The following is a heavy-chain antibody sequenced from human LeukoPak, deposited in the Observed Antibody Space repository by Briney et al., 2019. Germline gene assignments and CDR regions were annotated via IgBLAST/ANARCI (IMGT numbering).Heavy chain of an antibody. J-gene: IGHJ4*02. CDR2: VYNSGST. CDR1: GGSISNCY. CDR3: AGVANYRSGERLGY. V-gene: IGHV4-4*07. Sequence: SETLSLTCTVSGGSISNCYWSWIRQPAGKGLEWIGRVYNSGSTNYNPSLKSRVTMSVGTSKNQFSLKLRSVTAADTAVSYCAGVANYRSGERLGYWGQGTLVTVSS. D-gene: IGHD4/OR15-4a*01.